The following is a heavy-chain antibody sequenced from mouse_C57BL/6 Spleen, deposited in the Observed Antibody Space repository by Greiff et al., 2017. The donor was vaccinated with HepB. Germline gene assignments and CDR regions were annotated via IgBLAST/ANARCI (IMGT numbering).Heavy chain of an antibody. CDR2: IYPGSGST. Sequence: VQLQQPGAALVKPGASVKMSCKASGYTFTSYWITWVKPRPGQGLEWIGDIYPGSGSTNYNEKFKSKATLTVDTSSSTAYMQLSSLTSEDSAVYYCARHGDYDGYFDVWGTGTTVTVSS. J-gene: IGHJ1*03. D-gene: IGHD2-4*01. CDR3: ARHGDYDGYFDV. CDR1: GYTFTSYW. V-gene: IGHV1-55*01.